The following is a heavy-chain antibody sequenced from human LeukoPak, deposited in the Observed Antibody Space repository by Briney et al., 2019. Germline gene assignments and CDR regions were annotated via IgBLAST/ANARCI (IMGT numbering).Heavy chain of an antibody. CDR2: ISSSSSYI. V-gene: IGHV3-21*01. CDR3: ARGWASEAFDY. CDR1: GFTFSRYS. D-gene: IGHD3-16*01. Sequence: PGGSLRLSCAASGFTFSRYSMNWVRQAPERGLEWVSSISSSSSYIYYADSVKGRFTISRDYAKNSLYLQMDSLRAEDTAVYYCARGWASEAFDYWGQGTLVTVSS. J-gene: IGHJ4*02.